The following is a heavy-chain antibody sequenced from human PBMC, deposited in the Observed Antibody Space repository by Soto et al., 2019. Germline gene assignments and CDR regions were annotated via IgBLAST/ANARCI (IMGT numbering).Heavy chain of an antibody. V-gene: IGHV4-59*01. CDR1: GGSISSYY. CDR3: ARDYAVAGADYFDY. J-gene: IGHJ4*02. Sequence: QVQLQESGPGLVKPSETLSLTCTVSGGSISSYYWSWIRQPPGKGLEWMGYIYYSGSTNYNPPLKSRVTISVDTSKNQFSLKLSSVTAADTAVYYCARDYAVAGADYFDYWGQGPLVTVSS. CDR2: IYYSGST. D-gene: IGHD6-19*01.